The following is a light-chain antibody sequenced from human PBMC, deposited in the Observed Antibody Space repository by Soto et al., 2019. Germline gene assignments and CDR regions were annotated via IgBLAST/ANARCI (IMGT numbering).Light chain of an antibody. CDR3: PQLSSYPST. Sequence: IQLTQSPSSLSASVGDRVTITCRASQGIGSYLAWYQQKPGEAPKLLIYAASTLQSGVPSRFSGSGSGTEFALTISSLQAEDFAPYYCPQLSSYPSTFGGGTKVEIK. J-gene: IGKJ4*01. CDR2: AAS. CDR1: QGIGSY. V-gene: IGKV1-9*01.